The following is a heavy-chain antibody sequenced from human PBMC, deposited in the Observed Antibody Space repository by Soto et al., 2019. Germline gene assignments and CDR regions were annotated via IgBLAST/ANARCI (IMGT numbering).Heavy chain of an antibody. D-gene: IGHD2-15*01. J-gene: IGHJ6*02. CDR1: GGSISSGGYY. CDR3: ARDAEGGSARVPRYYGMDV. Sequence: PSETLSLTCTVSGGSISSGGYYWSWIRQHPGKGLEWIGYIYYSGSTYYNPSLKSRVTISVDTSKNQFSLKLSSVTAADTAVYYCARDAEGGSARVPRYYGMDVWGQGTTVTVSS. CDR2: IYYSGST. V-gene: IGHV4-31*03.